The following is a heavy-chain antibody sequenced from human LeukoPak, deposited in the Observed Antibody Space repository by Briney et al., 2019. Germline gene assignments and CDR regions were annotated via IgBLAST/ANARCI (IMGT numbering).Heavy chain of an antibody. D-gene: IGHD6-19*01. J-gene: IGHJ4*02. Sequence: SVNVSCKASGFTFTSSPMHWVRQARGQRLEWIGWIVVGRGNTNYAQKFQERVTITRDVSTNTAYMELSSLRSEDTAVYYCATGSGWYSPDYWGQGTLVTVSS. CDR2: IVVGRGNT. V-gene: IGHV1-58*02. CDR3: ATGSGWYSPDY. CDR1: GFTFTSSP.